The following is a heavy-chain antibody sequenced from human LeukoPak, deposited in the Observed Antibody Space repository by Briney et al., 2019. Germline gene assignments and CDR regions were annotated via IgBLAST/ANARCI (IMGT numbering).Heavy chain of an antibody. V-gene: IGHV3-74*01. D-gene: IGHD4-23*01. CDR3: AREGNLIEY. Sequence: GGSLRLSCAASGFTFSSYWMHWVRQAPGKGLVWVSRINSDGSSTSYTDSVKGRFTISRGNAKNMLYLQMNSLRAEDTAVYYCAREGNLIEYWGQGTLVTVSS. CDR2: INSDGSST. CDR1: GFTFSSYW. J-gene: IGHJ4*02.